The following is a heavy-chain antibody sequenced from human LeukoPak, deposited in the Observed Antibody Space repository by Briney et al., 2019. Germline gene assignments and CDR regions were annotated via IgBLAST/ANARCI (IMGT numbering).Heavy chain of an antibody. CDR2: INHSGST. CDR3: ARSKRRVVVVPAAIQGRGNWFDP. CDR1: GGSFSGYY. J-gene: IGHJ5*02. Sequence: SETLSLTCAVYGGSFSGYYWSWIRQPPGKGLEWIGEINHSGSTNYNPSLKSRVTISVDTSKNLFSLKLSSVTAADTAVYYCARSKRRVVVVPAAIQGRGNWFDPWGQGTLVTVSS. V-gene: IGHV4-34*01. D-gene: IGHD2-2*02.